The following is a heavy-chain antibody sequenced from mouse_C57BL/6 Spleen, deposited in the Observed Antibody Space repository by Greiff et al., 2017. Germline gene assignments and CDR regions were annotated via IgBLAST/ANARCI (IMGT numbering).Heavy chain of an antibody. J-gene: IGHJ2*01. CDR1: GYTFTSYW. D-gene: IGHD2-5*01. V-gene: IGHV1-50*01. CDR2: IDPSDSYT. Sequence: VQLQQPGAELVKPGASVKLSCKASGYTFTSYWMQWVKQRPGQGLEWIGEIDPSDSYTNYNQKFKGKATLAVDTSSSTAYMQLSSLTSEDSAVYYCARRDSNPHYLDDWGQGTTLTVSS. CDR3: ARRDSNPHYLDD.